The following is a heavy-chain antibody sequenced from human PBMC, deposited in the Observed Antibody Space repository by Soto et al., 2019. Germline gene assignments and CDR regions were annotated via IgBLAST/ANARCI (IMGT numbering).Heavy chain of an antibody. V-gene: IGHV3-23*01. CDR3: AKVAYDSSGYYLESPYYYYYGMDV. Sequence: PGGSLRLSCAASGFTFSSYAMSWVRQAPGKGLEWVSAISGSGGSTYYADSVKGRFTISRDNSKNTLYLQMNSLRAEDTAVYYCAKVAYDSSGYYLESPYYYYYGMDVWGQGTTVTVSS. J-gene: IGHJ6*02. CDR1: GFTFSSYA. D-gene: IGHD3-22*01. CDR2: ISGSGGST.